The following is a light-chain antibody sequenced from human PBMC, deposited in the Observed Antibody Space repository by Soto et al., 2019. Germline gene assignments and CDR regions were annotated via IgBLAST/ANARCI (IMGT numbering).Light chain of an antibody. CDR1: QSVGSY. J-gene: IGKJ5*01. CDR3: QQRSDWPPIT. Sequence: EIVLTQSPATLSLSPGERATLSCRASQSVGSYLVWYQQKPGQAPRLLIYDASNRATGIPARFSGSGSGTDFTLPISSLESEDFAVYYCQQRSDWPPITFGQGTRLEIK. CDR2: DAS. V-gene: IGKV3-11*01.